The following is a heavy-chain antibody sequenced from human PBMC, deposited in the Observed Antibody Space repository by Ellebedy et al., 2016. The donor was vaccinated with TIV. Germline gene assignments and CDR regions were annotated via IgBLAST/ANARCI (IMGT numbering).Heavy chain of an antibody. CDR3: VTGMDV. V-gene: IGHV3-7*01. CDR1: GFTFRSYW. J-gene: IGHJ6*02. Sequence: PGGSLRLPCAASGFTFRSYWMTWVRQAPGKGLEWVANIKQDGSVKNYVDSVKGRFTISRDNAKSSLWLQMNTLRVEDTAVYYCVTGMDVWGQGTTVTVSS. CDR2: IKQDGSVK.